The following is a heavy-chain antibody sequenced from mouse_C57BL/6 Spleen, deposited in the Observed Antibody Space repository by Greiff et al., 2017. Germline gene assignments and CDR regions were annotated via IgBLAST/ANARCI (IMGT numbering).Heavy chain of an antibody. D-gene: IGHD1-1*01. J-gene: IGHJ3*01. Sequence: VQLQQPGAELVKPGASVKLSCKASGYTFTSYWMQWVKQRPGQGLEWIGEIDPSDSYTNYNQKFKGKATLTVDKSSSTAYMQLSRLTSEDSAFYYCARLNYGSSYGFAYWGQGTLVTVSA. CDR1: GYTFTSYW. CDR2: IDPSDSYT. CDR3: ARLNYGSSYGFAY. V-gene: IGHV1-50*01.